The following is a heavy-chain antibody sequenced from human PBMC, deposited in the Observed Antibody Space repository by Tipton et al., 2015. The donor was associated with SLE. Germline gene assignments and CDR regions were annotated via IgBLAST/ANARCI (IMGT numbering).Heavy chain of an antibody. V-gene: IGHV3-30*04. CDR2: ISYDGSNK. Sequence: SLRLSCAASGFSFSNYAMHWVRQAPGKGLEWVTVISYDGSNKYYADSVKGRFTISRDNSKNTLYLQMNSLRAEDTAVYYCARDLSGWYGLDYWGQGTLVTVSS. CDR3: ARDLSGWYGLDY. J-gene: IGHJ4*02. D-gene: IGHD6-19*01. CDR1: GFSFSNYA.